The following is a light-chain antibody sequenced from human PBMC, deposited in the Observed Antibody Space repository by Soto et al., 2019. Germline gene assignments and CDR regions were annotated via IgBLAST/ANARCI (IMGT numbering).Light chain of an antibody. CDR2: GNS. CDR1: SSNIGAGYD. J-gene: IGLJ2*01. Sequence: QSVLTQPPSVSGAPGQRVTISCTGSSSNIGAGYDVHWYQQLPGTAPKLLIYGNSNRPSGVPDRFPGSKSGTSASLAIPGLQAEDEADYYCQSYDSSLSVVFGGGTKLTVL. CDR3: QSYDSSLSVV. V-gene: IGLV1-40*01.